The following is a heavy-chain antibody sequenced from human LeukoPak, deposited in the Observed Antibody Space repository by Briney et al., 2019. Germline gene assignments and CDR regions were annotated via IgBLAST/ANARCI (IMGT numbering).Heavy chain of an antibody. CDR2: INRDGSTT. CDR3: AREQSAAMSY. Sequence: GRSLRLSCAASGFTFSSDWMHWVRQAPGKGLVWVSRINRDGSTTTYADSVKGRFTISRDNAKNTLYLEMNSLRAEDTAVYYCAREQSAAMSYWGQGTLVTVSS. J-gene: IGHJ4*02. D-gene: IGHD2-2*01. CDR1: GFTFSSDW. V-gene: IGHV3-74*03.